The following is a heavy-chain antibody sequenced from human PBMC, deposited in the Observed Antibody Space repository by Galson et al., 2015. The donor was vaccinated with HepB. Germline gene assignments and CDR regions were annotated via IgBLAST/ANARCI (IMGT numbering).Heavy chain of an antibody. CDR3: ARSRPDIVTTIFDS. V-gene: IGHV3-11*01. D-gene: IGHD5-12*01. Sequence: SLRLSCAGSGYTFSSYTMSWVRQAPGKGLEWVSYISNGGSTIYYPDSVKGRFTISRDNAKNSLYLQMNSLRAEDTAVYYCARSRPDIVTTIFDSWGQGTLVTVSS. CDR1: GYTFSSYT. CDR2: ISNGGSTI. J-gene: IGHJ4*02.